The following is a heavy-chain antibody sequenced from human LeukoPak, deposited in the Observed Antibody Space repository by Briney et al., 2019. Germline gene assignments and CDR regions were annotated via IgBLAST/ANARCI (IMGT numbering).Heavy chain of an antibody. D-gene: IGHD3-10*01. V-gene: IGHV3-30*02. CDR2: IRYDGSNK. J-gene: IGHJ3*02. CDR1: GFTFSSYA. Sequence: GGSLKLSCAASGFTFSSYAMHWVRQAPGKGLEWVAFIRYDGSNKYYADSVKGRFTISRDNSKNTLYLQMNSLRAEDTAVYYCARDGRHYYGSGNYYSKDAFDIWGQGTMVTVSS. CDR3: ARDGRHYYGSGNYYSKDAFDI.